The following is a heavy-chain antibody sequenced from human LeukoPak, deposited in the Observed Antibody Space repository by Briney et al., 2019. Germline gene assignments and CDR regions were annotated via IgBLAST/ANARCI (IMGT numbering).Heavy chain of an antibody. D-gene: IGHD6-13*01. CDR2: IYYSGST. CDR1: GGSISSRSYY. V-gene: IGHV4-39*07. J-gene: IGHJ4*02. Sequence: SETLSLTCTVSGGSISSRSYYWGWIRQPPGKGLEWIGIIYYSGSTYSNPSLKSRVTISVDTSKNQFSLKLSSVTAADTAVYYCARALSRYSSSWYFYFDYWGQGTLVTVSS. CDR3: ARALSRYSSSWYFYFDY.